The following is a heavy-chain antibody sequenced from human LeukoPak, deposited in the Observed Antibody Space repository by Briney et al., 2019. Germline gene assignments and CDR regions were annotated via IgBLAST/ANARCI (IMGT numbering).Heavy chain of an antibody. CDR1: GYTFATYG. CDR2: ISPYNGDT. D-gene: IGHD1-14*01. J-gene: IGHJ6*02. V-gene: IGHV1-18*01. Sequence: ASVKVSCKSSGYTFATYGIIWVRQAPGQGLEWMGGISPYNGDTKYAQKVQGRVTMTTDTSTSTASMELRSLRSDDTAVYYCARKGEPKSSNLYYYYGLDVWGQGTTVTVSS. CDR3: ARKGEPKSSNLYYYYGLDV.